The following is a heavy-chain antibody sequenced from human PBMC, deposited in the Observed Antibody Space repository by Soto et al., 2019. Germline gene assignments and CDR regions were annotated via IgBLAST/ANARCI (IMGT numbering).Heavy chain of an antibody. V-gene: IGHV3-64*04. CDR1: GFTFSNYN. J-gene: IGHJ4*02. Sequence: GGSLRLSCAASGFTFSNYNMNWVRQAPGKGLEYVSAISSNGGSTYYADSVKGRFTISRDNAKNTLYLQMNSLRAEDTAMYYCTRDRSGPDYWGQGTLVTVS. CDR3: TRDRSGPDY. D-gene: IGHD3-3*01. CDR2: ISSNGGST.